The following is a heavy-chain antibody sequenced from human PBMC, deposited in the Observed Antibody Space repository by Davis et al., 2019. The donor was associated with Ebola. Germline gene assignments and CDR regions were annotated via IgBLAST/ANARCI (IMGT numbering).Heavy chain of an antibody. CDR1: GYTFPGYY. J-gene: IGHJ4*02. V-gene: IGHV1-2*02. Sequence: ASVKVSCKASGYTFPGYYMHWVRQAPGQGLEWMGWINPNSGGTNYAQKFQGRVTMTRDTSISTAYMELSRLRSDDTAVYYCARVQLERGVVDYWGQGTLVTVSS. CDR3: ARVQLERGVVDY. D-gene: IGHD1-1*01. CDR2: INPNSGGT.